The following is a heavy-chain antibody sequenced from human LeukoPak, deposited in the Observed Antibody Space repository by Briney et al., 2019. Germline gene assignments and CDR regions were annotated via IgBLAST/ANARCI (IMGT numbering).Heavy chain of an antibody. CDR2: ISNSGGNT. Sequence: GGSLRLSCATSGFTFSDYAMSWVRQAPGKGLEWVSTISNSGGNTHYADSVMGRFTISRDNSKSTLYLQMNSLSVEDTAVYNCVKDVGPVLFDYWGQGTLVTVSS. J-gene: IGHJ4*02. CDR1: GFTFSDYA. V-gene: IGHV3-23*01. CDR3: VKDVGPVLFDY. D-gene: IGHD2-15*01.